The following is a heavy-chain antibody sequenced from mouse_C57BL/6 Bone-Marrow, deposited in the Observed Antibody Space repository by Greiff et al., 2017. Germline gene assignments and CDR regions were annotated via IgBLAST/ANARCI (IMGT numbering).Heavy chain of an antibody. V-gene: IGHV2-5*01. D-gene: IGHD2-1*01. CDR3: AKNPIYYGNSFAY. CDR1: GFSLTSYG. Sequence: QVQLQQSGPGLVQPSQSLSITCTVSGFSLTSYGVHWVRQSPGKGLEWLGVIWRGGSTDYNAAFMSRLSITKDNSKSQVFFKMNSLQADDTAIYYCAKNPIYYGNSFAYWGQGTLVTVSA. CDR2: IWRGGST. J-gene: IGHJ3*01.